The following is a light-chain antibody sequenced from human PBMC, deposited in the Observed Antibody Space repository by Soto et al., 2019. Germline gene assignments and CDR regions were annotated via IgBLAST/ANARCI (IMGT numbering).Light chain of an antibody. CDR3: QQYNNWWT. V-gene: IGKV3-15*01. CDR2: DAS. Sequence: EIVLTKSPGTLSLSPGERATLSCRASQSVSRHLAWYQQKPGQAPRLLIYDASNRATGIPARFSGSGSGTEFTLTISSLQSEDFAVYYCQQYNNWWTFGQGTKVDIK. CDR1: QSVSRH. J-gene: IGKJ1*01.